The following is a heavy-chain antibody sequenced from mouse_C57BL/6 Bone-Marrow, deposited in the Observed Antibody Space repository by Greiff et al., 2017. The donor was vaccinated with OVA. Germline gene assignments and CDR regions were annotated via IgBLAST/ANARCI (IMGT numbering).Heavy chain of an antibody. CDR1: GFSFNTYA. D-gene: IGHD2-3*01. CDR3: VGHVSGDGYSYYAMAY. V-gene: IGHV10-1*01. J-gene: IGHJ4*01. Sequence: EVKLLESGGGLVQPKGSLKLSCAASGFSFNTYAMNWVRQAPGKGLEWVARIRSKSNNYATSYADSVKDRFTISSDDSESMLYLQMNNLKTEDTAMYYCVGHVSGDGYSYYAMAYWGQGTSVTVSS. CDR2: IRSKSNNYAT.